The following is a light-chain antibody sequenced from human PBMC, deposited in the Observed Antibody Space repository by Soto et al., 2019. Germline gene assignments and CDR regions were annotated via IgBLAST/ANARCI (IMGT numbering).Light chain of an antibody. CDR2: EVN. CDR3: CSSGGSPTYV. V-gene: IGLV2-23*02. CDR1: SSNVGSYKL. J-gene: IGLJ1*01. Sequence: QSVLTQPASVSGSPGQSITISCTGTSSNVGSYKLVSWYQQHPGKAPKLMIFEVNKRPSGASNRFSGSKSGNTASLTISGLKVEDAADYYCCSSGGSPTYVFGTGTKVTVL.